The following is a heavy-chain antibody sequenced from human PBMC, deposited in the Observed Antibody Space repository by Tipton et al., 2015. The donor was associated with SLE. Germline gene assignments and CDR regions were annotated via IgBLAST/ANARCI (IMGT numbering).Heavy chain of an antibody. V-gene: IGHV3-21*01. CDR1: GFTFNTFE. J-gene: IGHJ6*03. CDR3: ASDYYDSSGYSYYYYMDV. D-gene: IGHD3-22*01. CDR2: ISSTSSYI. Sequence: SLRLSCAASGFTFNTFEMNWVRQAPGKGLEWVASISSTSSYIYYADSVKGRFTISRDNAKNSLYLQMNSLRAEDSALYYCASDYYDSSGYSYYYYMDVWGKGTTVTVSS.